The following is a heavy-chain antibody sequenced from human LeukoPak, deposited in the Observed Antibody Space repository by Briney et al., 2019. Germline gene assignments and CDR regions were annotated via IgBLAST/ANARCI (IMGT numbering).Heavy chain of an antibody. J-gene: IGHJ4*02. Sequence: SETLSLTCTVSGGSISSSFYFWAWIRQPPGKGLEWIGSIYYSGSTYYNPSLKSRVTMSVDTSNNQFPLKLSSVTAADTAVYYCASQWLRLGSDYWGQGTLVTVSS. CDR3: ASQWLRLGSDY. CDR1: GGSISSSFYF. CDR2: IYYSGST. V-gene: IGHV4-39*01. D-gene: IGHD5-12*01.